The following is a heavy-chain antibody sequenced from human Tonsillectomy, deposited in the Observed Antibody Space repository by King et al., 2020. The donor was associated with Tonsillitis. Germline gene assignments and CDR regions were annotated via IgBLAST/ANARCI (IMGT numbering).Heavy chain of an antibody. CDR1: GFTFSSNA. V-gene: IGHV3-30*01. Sequence: VQLVESGGGVVQPGRSLRLSCAASGFTFSSNAMHWVRQAPGKGLEWVAVISYDGSNKYYADSVKGRFTISRDNSKNTLYLQMNSLRAEDTAVYYCARMYYYDSSGPFQHWGQGTLVTVSS. D-gene: IGHD3-22*01. CDR3: ARMYYYDSSGPFQH. CDR2: ISYDGSNK. J-gene: IGHJ1*01.